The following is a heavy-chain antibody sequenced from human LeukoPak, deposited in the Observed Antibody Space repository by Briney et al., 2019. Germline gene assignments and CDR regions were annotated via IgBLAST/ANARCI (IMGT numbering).Heavy chain of an antibody. Sequence: GSLRLSCAASGFTFSSYEMNWVRQAPGKGLEWIGEIYHSGSTNYNPSLKSRVTISVDKSKNQFSLKLSSVTAADTAVYYCATGIVGATIDYWGQGTLVTVSS. J-gene: IGHJ4*02. D-gene: IGHD1-26*01. V-gene: IGHV4-4*02. CDR1: GFTFSSYEM. CDR3: ATGIVGATIDY. CDR2: IYHSGST.